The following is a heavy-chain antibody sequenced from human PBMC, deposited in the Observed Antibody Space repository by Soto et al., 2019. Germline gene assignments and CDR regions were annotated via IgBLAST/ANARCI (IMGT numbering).Heavy chain of an antibody. D-gene: IGHD3-3*01. CDR2: IWYDGSNK. CDR3: ARVTPRGTGYDFWSGYYPLYYYYGMDV. J-gene: IGHJ6*02. CDR1: GFTCSSYG. Sequence: PGGSLRLSCAASGFTCSSYGMHWVRQSPGKGLEWVAVIWYDGSNKYYADSVKGRFTISRDNSKNTLYLQMNSLRAEDTAVYYCARVTPRGTGYDFWSGYYPLYYYYGMDVWGQGTTVTVSS. V-gene: IGHV3-33*01.